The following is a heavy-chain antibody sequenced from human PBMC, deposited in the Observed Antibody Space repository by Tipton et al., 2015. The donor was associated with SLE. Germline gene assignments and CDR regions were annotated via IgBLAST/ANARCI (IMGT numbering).Heavy chain of an antibody. J-gene: IGHJ5*02. Sequence: TLSLTCAVSGDSISSGAYSWSWIRQPPGKGLEWMGYIFHSGSIYYNPTLKSRVTISLDRSKNQFSLKLGSVTAADTAVYYCATSPYYYDTGGFYYLRWFDPWGQGTLVTVSS. CDR2: IFHSGSI. CDR3: ATSPYYYDTGGFYYLRWFDP. V-gene: IGHV4-30-2*01. D-gene: IGHD3-22*01. CDR1: GDSISSGAYS.